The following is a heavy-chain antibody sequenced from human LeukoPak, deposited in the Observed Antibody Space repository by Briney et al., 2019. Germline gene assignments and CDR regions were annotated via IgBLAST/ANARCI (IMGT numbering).Heavy chain of an antibody. J-gene: IGHJ6*03. Sequence: AGGSLRLSCAASGFTFSSYAMSWVRQAPGKGLEWVSAISGSGGSTYYADSVKGRFTVSRDNSKNTLYLQMNSLRAEDTAVYYCAKDGGSSSLTYYYYYMDVWGKGTTVTVSS. CDR1: GFTFSSYA. D-gene: IGHD6-6*01. V-gene: IGHV3-23*01. CDR2: ISGSGGST. CDR3: AKDGGSSSLTYYYYYMDV.